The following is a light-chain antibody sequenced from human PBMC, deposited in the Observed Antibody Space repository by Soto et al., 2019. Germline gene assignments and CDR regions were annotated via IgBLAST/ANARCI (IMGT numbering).Light chain of an antibody. CDR2: DAS. CDR1: QSVSSY. CDR3: QHRNDWPLT. V-gene: IGKV3-11*01. Sequence: EIVLTQSPATLSLSPGERATLSCRASQSVSSYLAWYQQKPGQAPRLVIYDASRRATGIPARFRGSGSGTDFTLTISSLEPEDSAVYYCQHRNDWPLTFGGGTKVDIK. J-gene: IGKJ4*01.